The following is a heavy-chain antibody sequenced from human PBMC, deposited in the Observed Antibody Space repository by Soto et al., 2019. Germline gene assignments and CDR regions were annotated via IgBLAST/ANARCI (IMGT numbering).Heavy chain of an antibody. CDR1: GFTLSIFS. CDR2: IHRSTSVT. V-gene: IGHV3-48*01. Sequence: EVQLVESGGILVQPGGSLRLSCAASGFTLSIFSMNWVRQAPGKGLEWVSYIHRSTSVTSYADSVKGRFTISRDNAKDSLYLQMNSLRVEDTAVYYCGRVAASGYYTVEYWGQGTLVTVS. J-gene: IGHJ4*02. CDR3: GRVAASGYYTVEY. D-gene: IGHD3-22*01.